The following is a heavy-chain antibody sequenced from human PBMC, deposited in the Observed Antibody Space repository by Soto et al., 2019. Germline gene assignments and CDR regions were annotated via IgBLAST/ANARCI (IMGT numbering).Heavy chain of an antibody. CDR3: ARLYYDFWSGASPYYYMDV. J-gene: IGHJ6*03. Sequence: GASVKVSCKASGYTFTSYDINWVRHATGQGLEWMGWMNPNSGNTGYAQKFQGRVTMTRNTSISTAYMELSSLRSEDTAVYYCARLYYDFWSGASPYYYMDVWGKGTTVTVSS. D-gene: IGHD3-3*01. CDR2: MNPNSGNT. CDR1: GYTFTSYD. V-gene: IGHV1-8*01.